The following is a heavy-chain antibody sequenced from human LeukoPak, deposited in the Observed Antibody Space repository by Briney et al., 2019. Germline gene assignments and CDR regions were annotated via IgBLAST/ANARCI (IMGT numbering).Heavy chain of an antibody. CDR3: ARGRPDSGNYYVFDY. J-gene: IGHJ4*02. CDR2: TYYRSKWYN. D-gene: IGHD1-26*01. V-gene: IGHV6-1*01. Sequence: SQTLSLTCAISGDSVSSNSATWNWIRQSPSRGLEWLGRTYYRSKWYNDYAVSVKSRITINPDTSKNQFSLQLNSVTAADTAIYYCARGRPDSGNYYVFDYWGQGTLVTVSS. CDR1: GDSVSSNSAT.